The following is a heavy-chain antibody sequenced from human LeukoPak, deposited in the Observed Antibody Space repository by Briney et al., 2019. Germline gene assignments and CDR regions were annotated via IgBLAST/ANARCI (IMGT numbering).Heavy chain of an antibody. D-gene: IGHD1-14*01. V-gene: IGHV1-69*13. CDR3: ARGDHPNIYYYYYGMDV. CDR1: GGTFSSYA. Sequence: ASVKVSCRASGGTFSSYAISWVRQAPGQGLEWMGGIIPIFGTANYAQKFQGRVTITADESTSTAYMELSSLRSEDTAVYYCARGDHPNIYYYYYGMDVWGQGTTVTVSS. CDR2: IIPIFGTA. J-gene: IGHJ6*02.